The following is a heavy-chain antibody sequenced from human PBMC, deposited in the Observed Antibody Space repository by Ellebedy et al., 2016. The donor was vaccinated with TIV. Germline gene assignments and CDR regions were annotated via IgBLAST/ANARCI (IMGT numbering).Heavy chain of an antibody. CDR3: AKDKRNYYYYYMHV. CDR1: GFTFSSYS. CDR2: ISSRSSPI. Sequence: GGSLRLSCAASGFTFSSYSLNWVRQAPGKGLEWLAYISSRSSPIYYADSVKGRFTISRDNSKNTLYLQMNSLRAEDMAVYYCAKDKRNYYYYYMHVWGKGTTVTVSS. V-gene: IGHV3-48*01. D-gene: IGHD6-25*01. J-gene: IGHJ6*03.